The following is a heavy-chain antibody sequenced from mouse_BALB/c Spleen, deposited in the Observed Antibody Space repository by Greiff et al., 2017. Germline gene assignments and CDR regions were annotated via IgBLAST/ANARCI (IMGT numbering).Heavy chain of an antibody. Sequence: EVHLVESGGGLVKLGGSRKLSCAASGFTFSDYGMAWVRQAPGKGPEWVAFISNLAYSIYYADTVTGRFTISRENAKNTLYLEMSSLRSEDTAMYYCARDDGNYFDYWGQGTTLTVSS. CDR2: ISNLAYSI. V-gene: IGHV5-15*02. J-gene: IGHJ2*01. CDR1: GFTFSDYG. D-gene: IGHD2-3*01. CDR3: ARDDGNYFDY.